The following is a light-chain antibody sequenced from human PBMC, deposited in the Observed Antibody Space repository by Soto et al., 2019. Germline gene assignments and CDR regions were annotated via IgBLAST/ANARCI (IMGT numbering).Light chain of an antibody. Sequence: DIVMTQSPLSLPVTPGEPASISCRSSQSLLHSNGYNYLDWYLQKPGQSPQLLIYLGSNRASGVPDRFSGSGSGTDFTLKISRVEAEDLGVYYCMQSLQTPYTFGQGTKVEIK. J-gene: IGKJ2*01. CDR2: LGS. CDR3: MQSLQTPYT. V-gene: IGKV2-28*01. CDR1: QSLLHSNGYNY.